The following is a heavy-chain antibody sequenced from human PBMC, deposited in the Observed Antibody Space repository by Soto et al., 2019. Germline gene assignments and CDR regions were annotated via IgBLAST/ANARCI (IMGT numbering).Heavy chain of an antibody. J-gene: IGHJ6*02. V-gene: IGHV3-64D*06. CDR3: VKGTPENSGYYSMDV. CDR1: GFTFATYA. D-gene: IGHD6-25*01. CDR2: TSSSGVNT. Sequence: GGSLRLSCLASGFTFATYAMHWVRQAPGRGLQYVSATSSSGVNTWYSESVKGRFTITRDNSKNTLHLQMNGLRAEDTAVYYRVKGTPENSGYYSMDVWGQGTTVTVSS.